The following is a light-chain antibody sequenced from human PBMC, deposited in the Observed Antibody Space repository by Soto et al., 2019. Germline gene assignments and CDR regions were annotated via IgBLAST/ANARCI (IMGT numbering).Light chain of an antibody. J-gene: IGKJ1*01. CDR2: AAS. CDR3: QQSGDSPPWT. V-gene: IGKV1-39*01. CDR1: QSIRKY. Sequence: DIQMTQSPSSLSASVGDRVIITCRASQSIRKYLNWYQHKPGKVPTLLIYAASSLQSGVPSRFSGSGSGTEFTLTITSLQPEDFATYYCQQSGDSPPWTFGQVTKV.